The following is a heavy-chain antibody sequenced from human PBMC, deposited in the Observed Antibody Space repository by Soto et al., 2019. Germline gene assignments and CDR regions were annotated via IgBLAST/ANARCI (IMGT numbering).Heavy chain of an antibody. D-gene: IGHD6-6*01. Sequence: ESLKISCKGSGYSFTSYWISWVRQMPGKGLEWMGRIDPSDSYTNYSPSFQGHVTISADKSISTAYLQWSSLKASDTAMYYCARQGQYSSSSPGDWFDPWGQGTLVTVS. J-gene: IGHJ5*02. CDR1: GYSFTSYW. CDR3: ARQGQYSSSSPGDWFDP. CDR2: IDPSDSYT. V-gene: IGHV5-10-1*01.